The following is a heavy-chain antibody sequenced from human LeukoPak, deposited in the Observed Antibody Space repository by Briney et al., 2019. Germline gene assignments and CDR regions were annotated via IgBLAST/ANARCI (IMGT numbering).Heavy chain of an antibody. CDR1: GGSIKNGSSY. D-gene: IGHD6-6*01. CDR2: IYYSGTT. V-gene: IGHV4-39*07. J-gene: IGHJ5*02. CDR3: ARRLWGSRSSDCFDP. Sequence: SETLSLTCTVSGGSIKNGSSYWDWVRQPPGKGLEWIGSIYYSGTTYYNPSLESRVIISIDTYKSQVSLRLTSVTAADTALYYCARRLWGSRSSDCFDPWGQGALVTVSS.